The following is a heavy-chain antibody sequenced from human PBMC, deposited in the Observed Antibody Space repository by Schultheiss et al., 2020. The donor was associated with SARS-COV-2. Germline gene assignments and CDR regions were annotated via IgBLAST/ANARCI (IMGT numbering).Heavy chain of an antibody. V-gene: IGHV1-8*01. J-gene: IGHJ5*02. CDR1: GYTFTSYD. D-gene: IGHD5-12*01. Sequence: GESLKISCKASGYTFTSYDINWVRQATGQGLEWMGWMNPNSGNTGYAQKFQGRVTMTRNTSISTAYMELSSLRSEDTAVYYCARGRYSGYVWNWFDPWGQGTLVTVSS. CDR2: MNPNSGNT. CDR3: ARGRYSGYVWNWFDP.